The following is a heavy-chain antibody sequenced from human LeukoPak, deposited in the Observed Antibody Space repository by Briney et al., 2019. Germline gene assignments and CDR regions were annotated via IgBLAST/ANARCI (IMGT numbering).Heavy chain of an antibody. D-gene: IGHD3-10*01. V-gene: IGHV3-30*02. J-gene: IGHJ4*02. CDR2: IRYDGSNK. CDR1: GFTFSSYA. Sequence: GGSLRLSCAASGFTFSSYAMSWVRQAPGKGLEWVAFIRYDGSNKYYADSVKGRFTISRDNSKNTLYLQMNSLRAEDTAVYYCARGSTGGYYGSGSYFDYWGQGTLVTVSS. CDR3: ARGSTGGYYGSGSYFDY.